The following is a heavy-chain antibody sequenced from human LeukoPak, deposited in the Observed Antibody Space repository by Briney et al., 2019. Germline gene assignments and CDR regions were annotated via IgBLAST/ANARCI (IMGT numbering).Heavy chain of an antibody. CDR3: ARARVGATTPNLHYYHMDV. V-gene: IGHV4-59*01. CDR2: IYYSGST. CDR1: GGSFSSYY. Sequence: PSETLSLTCTLSGGSFSSYYWSWIRQPPGKGLEWIGYIYYSGSTNYNPSLKSRVTISVDTSKNQFSLKLSSVTATDTAVYYCARARVGATTPNLHYYHMDVWGKGTTVTVSS. D-gene: IGHD1-26*01. J-gene: IGHJ6*03.